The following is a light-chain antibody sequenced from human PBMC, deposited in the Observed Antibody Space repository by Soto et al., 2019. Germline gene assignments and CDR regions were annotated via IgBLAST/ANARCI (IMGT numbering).Light chain of an antibody. CDR2: EVT. V-gene: IGLV2-14*01. Sequence: QSALTQPASVSGSPGQSITISCTGTTSDLGHYNYVSWYQKHPGTAPRLMIYEVTNRPSGVSNRFSGSKSGNTASLTISGLQAEDEADYYCASYTNDSTLLFGGGTKLTVL. CDR3: ASYTNDSTLL. CDR1: TSDLGHYNY. J-gene: IGLJ2*01.